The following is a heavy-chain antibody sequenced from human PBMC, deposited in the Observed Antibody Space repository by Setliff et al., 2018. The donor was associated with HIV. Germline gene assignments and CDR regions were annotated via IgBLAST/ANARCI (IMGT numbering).Heavy chain of an antibody. J-gene: IGHJ4*02. CDR2: ISYDGSSE. CDR3: ARARTGVTMVRGAMSF. V-gene: IGHV3-30*04. D-gene: IGHD3-10*01. CDR1: GFGFSTYA. Sequence: GESLKISCAASGFGFSTYAMHWVRQAPGKGLEWVSVISYDGSSESYADSVKGRFTISRDNSRNTLYLQMNSLGPEDTAVYYCARARTGVTMVRGAMSFWGQGTLVTVSS.